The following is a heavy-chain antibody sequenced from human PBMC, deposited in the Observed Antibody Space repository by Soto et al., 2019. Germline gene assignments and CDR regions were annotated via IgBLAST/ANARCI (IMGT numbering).Heavy chain of an antibody. D-gene: IGHD6-13*01. CDR3: ATDRIAAAGTYYDY. CDR1: GYNLTELS. CDR2: FDPEDGET. J-gene: IGHJ4*02. Sequence: ASVKVSCKVSGYNLTELSMHWVRQAPGKGLEWMGGFDPEDGETIYAQKFQGRVTMTEDTSTDTAYMELSSLRSEDTAVYYCATDRIAAAGTYYDYWGQGTLVTVSS. V-gene: IGHV1-24*01.